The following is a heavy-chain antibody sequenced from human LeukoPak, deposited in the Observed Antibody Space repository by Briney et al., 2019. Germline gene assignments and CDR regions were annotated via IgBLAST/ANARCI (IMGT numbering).Heavy chain of an antibody. CDR1: GGSFSGYY. V-gene: IGHV4-34*01. D-gene: IGHD3-10*01. CDR3: ARATRITMVRGVIIGDAFDI. J-gene: IGHJ3*02. Sequence: SETLSLTCAVYGGSFSGYYWSWIRQPPGKGLEWIGEINHSGSTNYNPSLKSRVTISVDTSKNQFSLKLSSVTAADTAVYYCARATRITMVRGVIIGDAFDIWGQGTMVTVSS. CDR2: INHSGST.